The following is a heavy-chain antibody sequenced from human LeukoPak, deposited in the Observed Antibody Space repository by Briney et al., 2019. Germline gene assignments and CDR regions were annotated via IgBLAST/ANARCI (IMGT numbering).Heavy chain of an antibody. CDR1: GGSFSGYY. D-gene: IGHD3-22*01. V-gene: IGHV4-34*01. J-gene: IGHJ4*02. CDR2: INHSGST. Sequence: SETLSLTCAVYGGSFSGYYWSWIRQPPGKGLEWIGEINHSGSTNYNPSLKSRVTISVDKSKNQFSPKLSSVTAADTAVYYCARVSYYDSSGNRGAFDYWGQGTLVTVSS. CDR3: ARVSYYDSSGNRGAFDY.